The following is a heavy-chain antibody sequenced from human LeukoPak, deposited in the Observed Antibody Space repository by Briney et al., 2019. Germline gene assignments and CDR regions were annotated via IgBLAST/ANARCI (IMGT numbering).Heavy chain of an antibody. CDR3: ARDQWTEYSSSWYGVNWFDP. Sequence: GASVKVSCKASGYTFTSYGISWVRQAPGQGLEWMGWISACNGNTNYAQKFQGRVTMTTDTSTNTVYMELRSLRSDDTAVYYCARDQWTEYSSSWYGVNWFDPWGQGTLVTVSS. CDR2: ISACNGNT. CDR1: GYTFTSYG. J-gene: IGHJ5*02. D-gene: IGHD6-13*01. V-gene: IGHV1-18*01.